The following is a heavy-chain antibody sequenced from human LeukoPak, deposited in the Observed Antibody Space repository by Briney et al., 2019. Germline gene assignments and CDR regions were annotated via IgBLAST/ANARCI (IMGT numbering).Heavy chain of an antibody. J-gene: IGHJ4*02. CDR1: GFTFSSYE. V-gene: IGHV3-48*03. Sequence: GGSLRLSCAASGFTFSSYEMNWDRQAPGKGLEWVSYISSSGSTIYYADSVKGRFTISRDNSKNTLSLQMNSLRAEDTAVYYCARLGSGWSFDFWGQGTLVAVSS. D-gene: IGHD6-19*01. CDR2: ISSSGSTI. CDR3: ARLGSGWSFDF.